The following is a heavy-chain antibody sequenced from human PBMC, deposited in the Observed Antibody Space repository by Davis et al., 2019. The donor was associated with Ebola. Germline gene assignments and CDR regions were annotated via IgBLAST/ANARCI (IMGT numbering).Heavy chain of an antibody. CDR2: IRSKANSYAT. Sequence: GESLKISCAASGFTFSGSAMHWVRQASGKGLEWVGRIRSKANSYATAYAASVKGRFTISRDDSKNTAYLQMNSLKTEDTAVYYCTTLSNKLALNYYYGMDVWGQGTTVTVSS. CDR1: GFTFSGSA. J-gene: IGHJ6*02. D-gene: IGHD1-1*01. V-gene: IGHV3-73*01. CDR3: TTLSNKLALNYYYGMDV.